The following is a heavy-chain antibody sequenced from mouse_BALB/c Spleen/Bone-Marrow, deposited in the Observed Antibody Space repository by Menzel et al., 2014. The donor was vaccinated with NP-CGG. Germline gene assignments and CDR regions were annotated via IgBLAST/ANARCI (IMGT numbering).Heavy chain of an antibody. Sequence: EVMLVQSGGGLVKPGGTLKLSCAASGFTFSDYYMYWVRQTPEKRLEWVATISDGGSYTYYPDSVKGRFTISRDNAKNKLCLQMSSLKSDDSDRDYCARQWFASWGQATLVTVSA. D-gene: IGHD6-1*01. V-gene: IGHV5-4*02. J-gene: IGHJ3*01. CDR3: ARQWFAS. CDR2: ISDGGSYT. CDR1: GFTFSDYY.